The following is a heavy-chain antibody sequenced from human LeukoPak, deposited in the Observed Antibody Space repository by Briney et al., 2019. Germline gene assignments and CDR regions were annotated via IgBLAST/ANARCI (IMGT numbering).Heavy chain of an antibody. CDR1: GGSLSGYY. D-gene: IGHD2-2*01. CDR2: INHSGST. V-gene: IGHV4-34*01. J-gene: IGHJ5*02. Sequence: PSETLSLTCAVYGGSLSGYYWSWIRQPPRKGLEWIGEINHSGSTNYNPSLKSRVTISVDTSKNQFSLKLSSVTAADTAVYYCARGIRYCSSTSCSSWFDPWGQGTLVTVSS. CDR3: ARGIRYCSSTSCSSWFDP.